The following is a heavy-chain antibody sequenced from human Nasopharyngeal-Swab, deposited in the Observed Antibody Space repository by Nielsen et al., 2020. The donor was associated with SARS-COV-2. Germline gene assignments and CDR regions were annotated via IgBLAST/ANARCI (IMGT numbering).Heavy chain of an antibody. J-gene: IGHJ4*02. Sequence: WIRQPPGKGLEWIGYIYYSGSTYYNPSLKSRVTISVDTSKNQFSLKLSSVTAADTAVYYCARANSGSYSDYWGQGTLVTVSS. CDR2: IYYSGST. CDR3: ARANSGSYSDY. D-gene: IGHD1-26*01. V-gene: IGHV4-31*02.